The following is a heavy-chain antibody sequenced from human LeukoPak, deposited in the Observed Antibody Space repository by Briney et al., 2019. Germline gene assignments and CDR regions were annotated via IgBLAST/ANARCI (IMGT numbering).Heavy chain of an antibody. Sequence: PGGSPRLSCATSGFSFSSYAMSWVRQAPGKGLEWVSAMSSSDDGRYYAASVRGRFTISRDTSRSTLYLQMNSLRAEDTAVYYCAELGITMIGGVWGKGTTVTISS. J-gene: IGHJ6*04. CDR1: GFSFSSYA. D-gene: IGHD3-10*02. CDR2: MSSSDDGR. V-gene: IGHV3-23*01. CDR3: AELGITMIGGV.